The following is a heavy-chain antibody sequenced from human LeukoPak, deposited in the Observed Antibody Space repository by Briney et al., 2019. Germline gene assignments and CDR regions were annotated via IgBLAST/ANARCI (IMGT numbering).Heavy chain of an antibody. D-gene: IGHD2-2*01. CDR3: ARESKVVPAAGHFDY. CDR2: INPSGGST. J-gene: IGHJ4*02. Sequence: ASVKVSCKASGYTFTSYYMHWVRQAPGQGLEWMGIINPSGGSTSYAQKFQGRVTMTRDTSTSTVYMELSSLRSEDTAVYYCARESKVVPAAGHFDYWSQGTLVTVSS. V-gene: IGHV1-46*01. CDR1: GYTFTSYY.